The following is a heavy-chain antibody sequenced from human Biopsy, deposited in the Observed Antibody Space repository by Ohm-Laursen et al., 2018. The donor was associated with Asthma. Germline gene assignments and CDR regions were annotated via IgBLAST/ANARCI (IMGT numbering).Heavy chain of an antibody. J-gene: IGHJ4*02. V-gene: IGHV3-11*01. CDR2: INGKSNSI. Sequence: SLRLSCAASGFTFSDYYMSWIRQAPGKGLEWISYINGKSNSIEYADSVKGRFTISRDSAKNSLYLQMNSLRAEDTAVYYCARDSYSSGLYDDFESWGQGTLVTASS. D-gene: IGHD6-19*01. CDR1: GFTFSDYY. CDR3: ARDSYSSGLYDDFES.